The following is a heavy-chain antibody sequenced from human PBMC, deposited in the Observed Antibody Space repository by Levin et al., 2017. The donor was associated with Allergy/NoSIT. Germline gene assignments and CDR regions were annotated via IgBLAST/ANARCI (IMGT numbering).Heavy chain of an antibody. D-gene: IGHD3-10*01. CDR1: GYTFTYRY. V-gene: IGHV1-45*02. CDR3: ASPGTTSDDYGMDV. Sequence: SVKVSCKASGYTFTYRYLHWVRQAPGQALEWMGWITPFNGNTNYAQKFQDRVTITRDRSMSTAYMELSSLRSEDTAMYYCASPGTTSDDYGMDVWGQGTTVTVSS. J-gene: IGHJ6*02. CDR2: ITPFNGNT.